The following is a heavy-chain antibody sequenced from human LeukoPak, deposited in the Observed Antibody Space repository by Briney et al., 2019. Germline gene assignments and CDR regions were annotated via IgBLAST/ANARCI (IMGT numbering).Heavy chain of an antibody. J-gene: IGHJ6*02. D-gene: IGHD7-27*01. Sequence: ASVKVSCKASGYTFTGYYMHWVRQAPGQGLEWMGWINPNSGGTNYAQKFQGRVTMTRDTSISTAYMELSRLRSDDTAVYYCARDKRVNWGGYYYYYGMDVWGQGTTVTVSS. CDR2: INPNSGGT. CDR3: ARDKRVNWGGYYYYYGMDV. V-gene: IGHV1-2*02. CDR1: GYTFTGYY.